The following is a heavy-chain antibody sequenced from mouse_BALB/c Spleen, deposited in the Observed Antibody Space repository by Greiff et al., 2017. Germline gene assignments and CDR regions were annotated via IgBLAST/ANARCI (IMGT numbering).Heavy chain of an antibody. CDR1: GFSLSTSGMG. CDR3: ARRAYYYGSSYDYAMDY. J-gene: IGHJ4*01. Sequence: QVTLKESGPGILQPSQTLSLTCSFSGFSLSTSGMGVSWIRQPSGKGLEWLAHIYWDDDKRYNPSLKSRLTISKDTSRNQVFLKITSVDTADTATYYCARRAYYYGSSYDYAMDYWGQGTSVTVSS. CDR2: IYWDDDK. D-gene: IGHD1-1*01. V-gene: IGHV8-12*01.